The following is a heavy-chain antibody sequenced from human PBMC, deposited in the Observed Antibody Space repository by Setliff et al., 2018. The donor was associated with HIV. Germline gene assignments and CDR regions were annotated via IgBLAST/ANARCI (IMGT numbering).Heavy chain of an antibody. J-gene: IGHJ4*02. CDR1: GYNFANYW. V-gene: IGHV5-51*01. CDR2: IYCGDSRT. CDR3: GRYASGSYYFDY. Sequence: GESLKISCKGSGYNFANYWIGWVRQMPGKGLEWMGLIYCGDSRTRYSPSFQGQVTISADKSITTAYLQWSSLKASDTAIYYCGRYASGSYYFDYWGQGALVTVSS. D-gene: IGHD3-10*01.